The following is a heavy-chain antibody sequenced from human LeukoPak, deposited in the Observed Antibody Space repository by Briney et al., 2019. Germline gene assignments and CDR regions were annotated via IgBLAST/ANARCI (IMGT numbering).Heavy chain of an antibody. CDR1: GFTVRSNY. CDR2: IYSGGST. CDR3: AREDPGWFDP. Sequence: PGGSLRLSCAASGFTVRSNYMSWVRQAPGKGLEWVSVIYSGGSTYYADSVKGRFTISRDNSKNTLYLQMNSLRAEDTAVYYCAREDPGWFDPWGQGTLVTVSS. V-gene: IGHV3-53*01. J-gene: IGHJ5*02.